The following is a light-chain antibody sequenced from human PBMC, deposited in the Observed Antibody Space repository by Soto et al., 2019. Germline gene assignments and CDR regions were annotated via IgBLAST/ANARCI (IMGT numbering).Light chain of an antibody. CDR3: CSYAARSTLL. CDR2: EVT. J-gene: IGLJ2*01. CDR1: SSDFGRYNL. Sequence: QSALTQPASVSGSPGQSITISCTGTSSDFGRYNLVSWYQQHPGKAPKLMIYEVTKRPSGVSYRFSGSRSGNTASLTISGLQAEDEDAYYCCSYAARSTLLFGGGTKLTVL. V-gene: IGLV2-23*02.